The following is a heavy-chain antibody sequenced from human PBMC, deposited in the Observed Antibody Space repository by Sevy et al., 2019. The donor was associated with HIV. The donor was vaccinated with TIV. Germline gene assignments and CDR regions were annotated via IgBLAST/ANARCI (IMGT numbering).Heavy chain of an antibody. Sequence: GGSLRLSCAASGFTFNTYTMNWVRQTPGKGLEWVSSITSSSGYIYYADSVKGRFAISRDTGGNSLYLQMDSLRVEDTGVYYCAREHSGGSYYFDNWGQGAQVTVSS. D-gene: IGHD3-22*01. J-gene: IGHJ5*02. V-gene: IGHV3-21*01. CDR2: ITSSSGYI. CDR3: AREHSGGSYYFDN. CDR1: GFTFNTYT.